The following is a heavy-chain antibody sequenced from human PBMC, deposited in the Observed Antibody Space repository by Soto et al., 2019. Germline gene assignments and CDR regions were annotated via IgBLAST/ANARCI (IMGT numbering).Heavy chain of an antibody. J-gene: IGHJ5*02. CDR2: IKQDGSEK. V-gene: IGHV3-7*01. CDR1: GLTFSSYW. D-gene: IGHD3-10*01. Sequence: EVQLVESGGGLAQPGGSLRLSCAASGLTFSSYWTTWVRQAPGKGLEWVANIKQDGSEKYYVDSVKGRFTISRDNAKNSLYLQMNNLRVEDTAVYYCARGEAIGDDPWGHGTLVTVSS. CDR3: ARGEAIGDDP.